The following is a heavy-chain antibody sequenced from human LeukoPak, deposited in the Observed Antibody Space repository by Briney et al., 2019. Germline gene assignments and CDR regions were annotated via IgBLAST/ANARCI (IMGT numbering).Heavy chain of an antibody. D-gene: IGHD6-19*01. V-gene: IGHV4-34*01. CDR3: ARGPISYSSGWYVNY. CDR2: INHSGST. CDR1: GGSFSGYD. Sequence: SETLSPTCAVYGGSFSGYDWNWIRQPPGRGLEWIGEINHSGSTNYNPSLKSRVTISVDTSKNQFSLKLTSVTAADTAVYYCARGPISYSSGWYVNYWGQGTLVTVSS. J-gene: IGHJ4*02.